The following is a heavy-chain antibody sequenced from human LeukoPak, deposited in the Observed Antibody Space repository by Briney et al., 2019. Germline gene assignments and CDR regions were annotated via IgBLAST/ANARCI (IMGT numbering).Heavy chain of an antibody. D-gene: IGHD3-10*01. J-gene: IGHJ4*02. CDR3: TTGQYEYGSGTYYH. V-gene: IGHV3-15*01. Sequence: PGGSLRLSCAASGFTFSNAWMSWVRQAPGKGLEWVGRIKSKTDGGTNDYAAPVKGRFTISRDDSKNTLYVQMNSLKADDTAVYYCTTGQYEYGSGTYYHWGQGTLVTVSS. CDR2: IKSKTDGGTN. CDR1: GFTFSNAW.